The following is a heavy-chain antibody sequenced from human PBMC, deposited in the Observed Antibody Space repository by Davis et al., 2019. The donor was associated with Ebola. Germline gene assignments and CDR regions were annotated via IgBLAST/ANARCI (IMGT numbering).Heavy chain of an antibody. Sequence: ASVQVSCKASGYTLTSYGITWVRQAPGQGLEWMGWINPHNGNTNYAQNVQSGVIMITDTATSTAYMEVGDLRADDTAVYSCARAQLPTTSDHWGQGTLVTVSS. V-gene: IGHV1-18*04. J-gene: IGHJ4*01. CDR2: INPHNGNT. D-gene: IGHD1-1*01. CDR1: GYTLTSYG. CDR3: ARAQLPTTSDH.